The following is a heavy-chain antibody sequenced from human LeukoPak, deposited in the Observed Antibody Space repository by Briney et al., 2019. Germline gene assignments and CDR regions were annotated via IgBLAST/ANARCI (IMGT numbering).Heavy chain of an antibody. J-gene: IGHJ4*02. V-gene: IGHV3-21*01. Sequence: GGSLRLSCAASGFTFSSYSMNWVRQAPGKGLEWVSSTRSSSSYIYYADSVKGRFTISRDNAKNSLYLQMNSLRAEDTAVYYCARDSSLYIISWLADYWGQGTLVTVSS. D-gene: IGHD6-13*01. CDR3: ARDSSLYIISWLADY. CDR1: GFTFSSYS. CDR2: TRSSSSYI.